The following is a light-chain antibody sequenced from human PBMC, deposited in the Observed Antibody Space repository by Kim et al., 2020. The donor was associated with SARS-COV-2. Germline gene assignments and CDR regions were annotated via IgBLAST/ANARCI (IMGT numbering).Light chain of an antibody. CDR3: QQSYSTPWT. J-gene: IGKJ1*01. CDR1: QSITKY. Sequence: GSVGDRVTITCRASQSITKYFNWYQQKPGKAPKLLIYGISSLQSGVPSRFSGSGSGTDFTLTISSLQPEDSATYYCQQSYSTPWTFGQGTKVDIK. V-gene: IGKV1-39*01. CDR2: GIS.